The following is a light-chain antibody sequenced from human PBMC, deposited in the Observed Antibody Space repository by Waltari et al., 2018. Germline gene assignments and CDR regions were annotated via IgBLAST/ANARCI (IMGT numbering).Light chain of an antibody. CDR2: GAS. CDR1: QSVSSN. J-gene: IGKJ1*01. V-gene: IGKV3-15*01. Sequence: ETVMTQSPATLSVSPGARAPLPCRASQSVSSNLAWYQQKPGQAPRLLIYGASTRATGIPARFSGSGSGTEFTLTISSLQSEDFAVYYCQQYNNWPPWTFGQGTKVEIK. CDR3: QQYNNWPPWT.